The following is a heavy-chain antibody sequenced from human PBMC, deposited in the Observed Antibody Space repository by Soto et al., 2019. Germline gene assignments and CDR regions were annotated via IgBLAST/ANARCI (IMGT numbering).Heavy chain of an antibody. CDR3: ARDPRGYCSGGSCQDAEYFQH. CDR2: INPSGGST. J-gene: IGHJ1*01. D-gene: IGHD2-15*01. V-gene: IGHV1-46*01. Sequence: ASVKLSCKASGYTFTSYYMHWVRQAPGQGLEWMGIINPSGGSTSYAQKFQGRVTMTRDTSTSTVYMELSSLRSEDTAVYYCARDPRGYCSGGSCQDAEYFQHWGQGTLVTVSS. CDR1: GYTFTSYY.